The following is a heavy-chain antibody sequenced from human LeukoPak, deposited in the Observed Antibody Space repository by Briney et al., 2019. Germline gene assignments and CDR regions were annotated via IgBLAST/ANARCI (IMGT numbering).Heavy chain of an antibody. Sequence: GGSLRLSCAASGFTFSSYSMNRVRQAPGKGLEWVSSISSSSSYIYYADSVKGRFTISRGNAKNSLYLQMNSLRAEDTAVYYCARDTYYDFWSGYYRDGYGMDVWGQGTTVTVSS. CDR2: ISSSSSYI. CDR1: GFTFSSYS. CDR3: ARDTYYDFWSGYYRDGYGMDV. J-gene: IGHJ6*02. D-gene: IGHD3-3*01. V-gene: IGHV3-21*01.